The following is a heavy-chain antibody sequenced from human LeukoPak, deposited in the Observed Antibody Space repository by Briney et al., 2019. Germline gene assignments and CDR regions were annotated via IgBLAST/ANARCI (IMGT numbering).Heavy chain of an antibody. CDR2: ISGSGGST. CDR3: AKGIDSGYDYRWFDP. D-gene: IGHD5-12*01. J-gene: IGHJ5*02. CDR1: GFTFSSYA. Sequence: GGSLRLSCAASGFTFSSYAMSWVRQAPGKGLEWVSAISGSGGSTYYADSVKGRFTISRDNSKNTPYLQMNSLRAEDTAVYYCAKGIDSGYDYRWFDPWGQGTLVTVSS. V-gene: IGHV3-23*01.